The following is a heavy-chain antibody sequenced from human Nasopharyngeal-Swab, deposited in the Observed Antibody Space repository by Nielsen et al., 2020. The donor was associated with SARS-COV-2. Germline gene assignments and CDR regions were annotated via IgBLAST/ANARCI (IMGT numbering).Heavy chain of an antibody. Sequence: ASVKVSCKASGYTFTTYDITWVRQAPGQGLEWMGWSSPTNGNTNYALNFQGRVTMTADTSTNTAYMELRSLRYDDTAVYYCARDPGAATLDYWGQDPWSPSPQ. CDR1: GYTFTTYD. CDR2: SSPTNGNT. D-gene: IGHD3-10*01. J-gene: IGHJ4*01. CDR3: ARDPGAATLDY. V-gene: IGHV1-18*04.